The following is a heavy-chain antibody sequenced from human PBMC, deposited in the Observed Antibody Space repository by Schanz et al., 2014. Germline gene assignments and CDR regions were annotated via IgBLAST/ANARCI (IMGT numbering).Heavy chain of an antibody. V-gene: IGHV1-69*09. CDR2: IIPILGIT. D-gene: IGHD2-2*01. Sequence: QVQLVQSGAEVKKPGASVRVSCKASGYSFTTYDVNWVRQAPGQGLEWMGRIIPILGITNVAQTFQDRVTITADKSTSTVYMEVSGLRSEDTAVYYCARGGFFDSTSFDSWGQGTLVTVSS. CDR3: ARGGFFDSTSFDS. J-gene: IGHJ4*02. CDR1: GYSFTTYD.